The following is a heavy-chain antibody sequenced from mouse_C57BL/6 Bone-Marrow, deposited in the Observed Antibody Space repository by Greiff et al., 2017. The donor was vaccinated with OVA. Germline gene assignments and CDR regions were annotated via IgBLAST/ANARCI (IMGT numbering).Heavy chain of an antibody. CDR1: GFTFSSYG. CDR3: ANYGSSQFAY. Sequence: EVQGVESGGDLVKPGGSLKLSCAASGFTFSSYGMSWVRQTPDKRLEWVATISSGGSYTYYPDSVKGRFTISRDNAKNTLYLQMSSLKSEDTAMYYCANYGSSQFAYWGQGTLVTVSA. J-gene: IGHJ3*01. D-gene: IGHD1-1*01. CDR2: ISSGGSYT. V-gene: IGHV5-6*01.